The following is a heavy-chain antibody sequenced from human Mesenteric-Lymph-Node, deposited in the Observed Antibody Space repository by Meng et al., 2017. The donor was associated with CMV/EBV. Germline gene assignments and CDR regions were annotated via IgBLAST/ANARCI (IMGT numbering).Heavy chain of an antibody. CDR1: GYSFISYW. CDR3: ARYRDSSSYFDY. D-gene: IGHD4-11*01. J-gene: IGHJ4*02. Sequence: GESLKISCQGSGYSFISYWIGWVRQMPGRGLEWMGLIYPGDSDTRYSPSFQGQVTISVDKSISTAYLQWSSLKASDSAIYYCARYRDSSSYFDYWGQATLVTVS. CDR2: IYPGDSDT. V-gene: IGHV5-51*01.